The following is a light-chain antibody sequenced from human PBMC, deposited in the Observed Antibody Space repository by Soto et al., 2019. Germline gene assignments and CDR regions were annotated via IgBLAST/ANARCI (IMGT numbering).Light chain of an antibody. J-gene: IGKJ2*01. CDR1: QSVLYSSNNKNY. Sequence: DIVMTQSLDSLAVSLGERATINCKSSQSVLYSSNNKNYLAWYQQKPGQPPKLLIYWASTRESGVPDRFSGSGSGTDFTLTISSLQAEDVAVYSCQQYYSTPYTFGQGTKLEIK. V-gene: IGKV4-1*01. CDR3: QQYYSTPYT. CDR2: WAS.